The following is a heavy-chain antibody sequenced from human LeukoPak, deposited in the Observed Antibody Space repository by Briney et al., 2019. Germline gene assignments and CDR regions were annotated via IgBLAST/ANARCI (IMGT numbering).Heavy chain of an antibody. CDR2: IYYSGST. D-gene: IGHD3-3*01. Sequence: SETLSLTCTVSGGSISSHYWSWIRQPPGKGPEWIGYIYYSGSTNYNPSLKSRVTISVDTSKNQFSLKLSSVTAADTAVYYCARGRRFLEWLSDFDYWGQGTLVTVSS. V-gene: IGHV4-59*11. CDR3: ARGRRFLEWLSDFDY. J-gene: IGHJ4*02. CDR1: GGSISSHY.